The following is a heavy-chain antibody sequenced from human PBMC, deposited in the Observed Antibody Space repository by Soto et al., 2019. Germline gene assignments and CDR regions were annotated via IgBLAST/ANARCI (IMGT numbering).Heavy chain of an antibody. D-gene: IGHD6-6*01. CDR3: ARATRHNYYYYMDV. CDR2: IGAGTGDT. J-gene: IGHJ6*03. V-gene: IGHV1-3*01. CDR1: GYTFTRYD. Sequence: QDQLVQSGAEVKKPGASVKVSCKASGYTFTRYDMHWVRQAPGQRLEWMGWIGAGTGDTRYSQKFQGRVSITRDTSASTAYMELNSLRSEDTAVYYCARATRHNYYYYMDVWGKGTTVTVSS.